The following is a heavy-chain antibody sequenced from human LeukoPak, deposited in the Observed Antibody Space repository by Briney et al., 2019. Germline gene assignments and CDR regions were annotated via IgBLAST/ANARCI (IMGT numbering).Heavy chain of an antibody. J-gene: IGHJ4*02. D-gene: IGHD2-15*01. CDR2: ISGSGGST. CDR3: AKDRGGYCSGGSCYFDY. CDR1: GFTFSSYA. Sequence: GGSLRLSCAASGFTFSSYAMSWVRQAPGKGLEWVSAISGSGGSTYYADSVKGRFTISRDNSKNTLYLQMNSLRAEDTAVCYCAKDRGGYCSGGSCYFDYWGQGTLVTVSS. V-gene: IGHV3-23*01.